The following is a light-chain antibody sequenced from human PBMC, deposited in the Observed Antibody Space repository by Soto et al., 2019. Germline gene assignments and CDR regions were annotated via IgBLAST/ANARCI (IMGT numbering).Light chain of an antibody. Sequence: EIVLTQSPATLSLSPREIATLSFRASQSVSSYLAWYQQKPGQAPRLLIYDTSNRATGIPARFSGSGSGTDFTLTISSLAPEDFALYYCQQRSNGPPRIFGGGTKVEIK. CDR3: QQRSNGPPRI. J-gene: IGKJ4*01. CDR2: DTS. CDR1: QSVSSY. V-gene: IGKV3-11*01.